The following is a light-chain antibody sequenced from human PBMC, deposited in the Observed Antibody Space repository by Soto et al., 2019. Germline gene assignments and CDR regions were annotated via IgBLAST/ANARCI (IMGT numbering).Light chain of an antibody. CDR1: QSVSSY. CDR2: DAS. Sequence: EIVLTQSPATLALSPGERATLSCRASQSVSSYLAWYQQKPGQAPRLLIYDASNRATGIPARFSRSGSGTDFTLTISSLEPEDFAVYYCQQYDSSPLTFGGGTKVDI. J-gene: IGKJ4*01. V-gene: IGKV3-11*01. CDR3: QQYDSSPLT.